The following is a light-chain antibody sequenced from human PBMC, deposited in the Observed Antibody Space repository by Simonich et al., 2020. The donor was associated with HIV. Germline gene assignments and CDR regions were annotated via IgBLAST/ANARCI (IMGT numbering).Light chain of an antibody. J-gene: IGKJ4*01. V-gene: IGKV1-39*01. CDR3: QQFYTSVVT. Sequence: DIQMTQSPSSLSASVGIRVTITCRSSKSISSYLNWYQQKPGKAPKLLIYAASSLQSGVPSRFSGSGSGTDFTLTINSLQPEDFATYYCQQFYTSVVTFGGGTKVEI. CDR1: KSISSY. CDR2: AAS.